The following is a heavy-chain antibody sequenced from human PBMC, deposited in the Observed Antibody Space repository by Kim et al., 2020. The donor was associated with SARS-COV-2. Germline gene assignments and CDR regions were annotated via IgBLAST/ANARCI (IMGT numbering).Heavy chain of an antibody. J-gene: IGHJ3*02. Sequence: GGSLRLSCAASGFTFSDYYMSWIRQAPGKGLEWVSYISSSGSTIYYADSVKGRFTISRDNAKNSLYLQMNSLRAEDTAVYYCARDRRIAARPSVGGDAFDIWGQRTMVTVSS. CDR3: ARDRRIAARPSVGGDAFDI. CDR2: ISSSGSTI. D-gene: IGHD6-6*01. V-gene: IGHV3-11*01. CDR1: GFTFSDYY.